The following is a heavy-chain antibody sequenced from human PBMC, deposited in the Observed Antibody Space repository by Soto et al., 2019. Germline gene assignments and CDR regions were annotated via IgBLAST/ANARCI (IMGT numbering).Heavy chain of an antibody. D-gene: IGHD3-3*01. J-gene: IGHJ3*02. CDR3: ARGGGVGVAGSAAFDM. Sequence: QLHLVQSGAVVKKPGASVTVSCSASGYPVTAYYMHWVRQAPGRGLEWMGGINPATGAAKYTQTFRGRATMTRDTSTSTVFMELSGLTSGDTAVFYGARGGGVGVAGSAAFDMWGQGTLVTVSS. CDR2: INPATGAA. V-gene: IGHV1-2*02. CDR1: GYPVTAYY.